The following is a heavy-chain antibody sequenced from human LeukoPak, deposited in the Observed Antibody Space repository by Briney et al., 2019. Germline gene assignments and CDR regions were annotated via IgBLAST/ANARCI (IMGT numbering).Heavy chain of an antibody. CDR2: INPNSGGT. CDR3: ARSSYDILTGYYNWWFDP. V-gene: IGHV1-2*02. J-gene: IGHJ5*02. Sequence: GASVKVSCEASGYTFTGYYMHWVRQAPGQGLEWMGWINPNSGGTNYAQKFQGRVTMTRDTSISTAYMELSRLRSDDTAVYYCARSSYDILTGYYNWWFDPWGQGTLVTVSS. D-gene: IGHD3-9*01. CDR1: GYTFTGYY.